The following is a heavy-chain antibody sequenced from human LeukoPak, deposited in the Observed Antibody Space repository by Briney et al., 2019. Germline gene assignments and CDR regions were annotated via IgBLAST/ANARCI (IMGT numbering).Heavy chain of an antibody. J-gene: IGHJ4*02. D-gene: IGHD3-22*01. CDR3: AKDLTYYYDISGSYYGYYFDY. V-gene: IGHV3-23*01. CDR1: GFTFSSYA. Sequence: PGGSLRLSCAASGFTFSSYAMSWVRQAPGKGLEWVSAISGSGASTYYADSVKGRFTISRDNSKNTLYLQMNSLRPEDTAVYYCAKDLTYYYDISGSYYGYYFDYWGQGTLVTVSS. CDR2: ISGSGAST.